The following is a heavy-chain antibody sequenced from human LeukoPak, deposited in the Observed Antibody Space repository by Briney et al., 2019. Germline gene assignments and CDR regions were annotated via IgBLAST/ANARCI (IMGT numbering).Heavy chain of an antibody. Sequence: ASVKVSCKASGYTFTGYYMHWVRQAPGQGLEWMGWINPNSGGTNYARKFQGRVTMTRDTSISTAYMELSRLRSDDTAVYYCARDRATIAFDIWGQGTMVTVSS. V-gene: IGHV1-2*02. CDR2: INPNSGGT. CDR1: GYTFTGYY. J-gene: IGHJ3*02. CDR3: ARDRATIAFDI. D-gene: IGHD4/OR15-4a*01.